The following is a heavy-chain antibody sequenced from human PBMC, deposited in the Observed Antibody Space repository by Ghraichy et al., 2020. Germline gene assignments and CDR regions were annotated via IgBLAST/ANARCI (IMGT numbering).Heavy chain of an antibody. V-gene: IGHV3-9*01. CDR1: GFTFDDYA. D-gene: IGHD4-17*01. CDR3: AKSAVVTTVTPGLDY. J-gene: IGHJ4*02. Sequence: GGSLRLSCAASGFTFDDYAMHWVRQAPGKGLEWVSGISWNSGSIGYADSVKGRFTISRDNAKNSLYLQMNSLRAEDTALYYCAKSAVVTTVTPGLDYWGQGTLVTVSS. CDR2: ISWNSGSI.